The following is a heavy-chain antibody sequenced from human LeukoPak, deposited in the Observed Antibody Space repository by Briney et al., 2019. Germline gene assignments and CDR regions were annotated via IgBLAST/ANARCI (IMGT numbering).Heavy chain of an antibody. CDR2: IIPIFGTA. D-gene: IGHD1-26*01. CDR3: ARAKWELLRFDY. Sequence: GASVNVSCKASGGTFSSYAISWVRQAPGQGLEWMGGIIPIFGTAKYAQKFQGRVTITADESTSTAYMELSSLRSEDTAVYYCARAKWELLRFDYWGQGTLVTVSS. V-gene: IGHV1-69*13. J-gene: IGHJ4*02. CDR1: GGTFSSYA.